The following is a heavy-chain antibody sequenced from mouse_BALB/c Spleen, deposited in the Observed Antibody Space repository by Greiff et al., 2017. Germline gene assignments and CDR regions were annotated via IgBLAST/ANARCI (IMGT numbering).Heavy chain of an antibody. CDR2: INPSTGYT. J-gene: IGHJ4*01. CDR3: AREREAMDY. V-gene: IGHV1-7*01. CDR1: GYTFTSYW. Sequence: QVQLKESGAELAKPGASVKMSCKASGYTFTSYWMHWVKQRPGQGLEWIGYINPSTGYTEYNQKFKDKATLTADKSSSTAYMQLSSLTSEDSAVYYCAREREAMDYWGQGTSVTASS.